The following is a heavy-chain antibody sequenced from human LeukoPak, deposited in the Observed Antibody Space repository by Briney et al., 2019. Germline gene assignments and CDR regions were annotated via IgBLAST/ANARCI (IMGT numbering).Heavy chain of an antibody. CDR1: GGSFSDYY. Sequence: SETLSLTCAVYGGSFSDYYWSWIRQPPGKGLEWIGYINYSGYTLYNPSLRSRVTISIDTSKNHFSLKVSSVTAADTAVYYCARDRGYSYGPFDYWGQGTLVTVSS. CDR2: INYSGYT. V-gene: IGHV4-30-4*01. J-gene: IGHJ4*02. D-gene: IGHD5-18*01. CDR3: ARDRGYSYGPFDY.